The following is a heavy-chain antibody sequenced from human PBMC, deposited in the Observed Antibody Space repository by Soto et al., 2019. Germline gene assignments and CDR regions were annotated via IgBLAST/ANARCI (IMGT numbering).Heavy chain of an antibody. V-gene: IGHV3-66*01. CDR1: GFSISDNY. CDR2: INNGGIT. D-gene: IGHD3-9*01. CDR3: AREAPYHDILTGYHPHIDS. J-gene: IGHJ4*02. Sequence: GGSLRLSCAASGFSISDNYMSWVRQAPGKGLEWVSVINNGGITYYADSVKGRFTISRDTSKNTLNLQMSSLTAEDTAVYYCAREAPYHDILTGYHPHIDSWGQGTLVTVSS.